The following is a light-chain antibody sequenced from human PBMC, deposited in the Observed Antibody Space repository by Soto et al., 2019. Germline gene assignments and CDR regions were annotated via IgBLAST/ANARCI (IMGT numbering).Light chain of an antibody. CDR2: EVS. J-gene: IGLJ3*02. Sequence: QSVLTQPASVSGSPGQSITFSCSGTSSDIGSYNHVAWFQQFPGKSPKLTIYEVSSRPSGVSSRFSGSKSGNTASLTISGLQAEDEADYYCIAYTGSSTLVFGGGTK. CDR1: SSDIGSYNH. V-gene: IGLV2-14*01. CDR3: IAYTGSSTLV.